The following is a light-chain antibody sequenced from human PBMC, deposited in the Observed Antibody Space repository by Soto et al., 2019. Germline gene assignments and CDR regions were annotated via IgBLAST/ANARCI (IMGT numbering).Light chain of an antibody. CDR2: GTS. Sequence: ETVLTQSPGTLSLSPGERATVSCRASQSVGGSSLAWYQQKPGQAPRLLIYGTSNRATGIPDRISGSRSGTEFTLTISSLQSEDFGVYYCQQFEDWPTFGQGTKVDIK. CDR3: QQFEDWPT. CDR1: QSVGGSS. V-gene: IGKV3-20*01. J-gene: IGKJ1*01.